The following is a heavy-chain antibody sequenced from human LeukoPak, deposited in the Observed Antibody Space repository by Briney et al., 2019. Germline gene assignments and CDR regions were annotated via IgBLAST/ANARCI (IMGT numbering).Heavy chain of an antibody. Sequence: ASVKVSCKASAYTFTGYYMHWVRQAPGQGLEWMGWINPNSGGTNYAQKFQGRVTMTRDTSISTAYMELSRLRSDDTAVYYCASLWRWLHKHDAFDICGQGTMVTVSS. V-gene: IGHV1-2*02. J-gene: IGHJ3*02. CDR1: AYTFTGYY. D-gene: IGHD5-24*01. CDR3: ASLWRWLHKHDAFDI. CDR2: INPNSGGT.